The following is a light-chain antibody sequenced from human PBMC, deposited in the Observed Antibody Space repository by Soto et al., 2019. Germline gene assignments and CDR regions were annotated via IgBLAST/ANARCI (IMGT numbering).Light chain of an antibody. V-gene: IGKV3-20*01. CDR2: GAS. CDR3: QQYGSSPRT. CDR1: QSVSSSY. Sequence: EIVLTQSPGTLSLSPGERATLSCRASQSVSSSYLAWYQQNPGQAPRLLIYGASSRDTCIPDRFSGSGSGTDFTLTISRLEPEDFAVYYCQQYGSSPRTFGQGTKVEIK. J-gene: IGKJ1*01.